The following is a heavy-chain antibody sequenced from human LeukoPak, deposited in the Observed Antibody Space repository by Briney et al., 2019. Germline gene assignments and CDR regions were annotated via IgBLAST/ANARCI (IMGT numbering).Heavy chain of an antibody. D-gene: IGHD1/OR15-1a*01. CDR3: ARNWNKKYYFDF. V-gene: IGHV1-3*04. CDR2: INTGNGNT. CDR1: GYTFTGYY. J-gene: IGHJ4*02. Sequence: ASVKVSCKASGYTFTGYYMHWVRQAPGQRLEWMGWINTGNGNTKYSQKFQGRVTITRDTSATTAYMELSSLRSEDTAVYYCARNWNKKYYFDFWGQGTLVTVSS.